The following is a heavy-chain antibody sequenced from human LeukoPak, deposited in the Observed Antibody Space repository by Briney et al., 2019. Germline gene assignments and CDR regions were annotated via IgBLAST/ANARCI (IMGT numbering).Heavy chain of an antibody. CDR2: INPNSGGT. CDR3: ATTMVRGVPDY. D-gene: IGHD3-10*01. V-gene: IGHV1-2*02. J-gene: IGHJ4*02. Sequence: ASVKVSCKASGYTFTGYYMHWVRQAPGQGLEWMGWINPNSGGTNYAQKFQGRVTMTRDTSISTAYMELSSLRSEDTAVYYCATTMVRGVPDYWGQGTLVTVSS. CDR1: GYTFTGYY.